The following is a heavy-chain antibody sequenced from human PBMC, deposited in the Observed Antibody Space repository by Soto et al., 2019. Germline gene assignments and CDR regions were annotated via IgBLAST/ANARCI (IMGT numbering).Heavy chain of an antibody. CDR1: GGSISSGGYS. V-gene: IGHV4-30-2*01. Sequence: SETLSLTCAVSGGSISSGGYSWSWIRQPPGKGLEWIGYTYHSGSTYYNPSLKSRVTISVDRSKNQFSLKLSSVTAADTAVYYCASTQYGGKSSGAFDIWGQGTMVTVSS. CDR3: ASTQYGGKSSGAFDI. J-gene: IGHJ3*02. CDR2: TYHSGST. D-gene: IGHD2-15*01.